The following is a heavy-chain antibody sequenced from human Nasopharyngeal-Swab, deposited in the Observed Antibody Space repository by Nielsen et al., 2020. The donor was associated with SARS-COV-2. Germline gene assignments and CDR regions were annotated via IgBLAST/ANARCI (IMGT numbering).Heavy chain of an antibody. CDR3: AKLGAQGAVADHFDS. D-gene: IGHD6-19*01. Sequence: GGSLRLSCAASGFTFDDYAMHWVRQAPGKGLEWVSGITWNSGGIGYADSVKGRFTISRDTAKNSLYLQMNSLRPEDTALYYCAKLGAQGAVADHFDSWGQGTLVTVSS. CDR1: GFTFDDYA. V-gene: IGHV3-9*01. CDR2: ITWNSGGI. J-gene: IGHJ4*02.